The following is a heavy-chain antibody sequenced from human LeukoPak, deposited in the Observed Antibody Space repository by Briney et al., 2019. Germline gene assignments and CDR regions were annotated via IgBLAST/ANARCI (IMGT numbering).Heavy chain of an antibody. CDR1: GFTVSSNY. D-gene: IGHD2-2*01. V-gene: IGHV3-11*04. J-gene: IGHJ6*02. CDR3: ARRCSSTSCYAYYYYYGMDV. Sequence: KPGGSLRLSCAASGFTVSSNYIRWVRQAPGKGLEWVSYISSSGSTIYYADSVKGRFTISRDNAKNSLYLQMNSLRAEDTAVYYCARRCSSTSCYAYYYYYGMDVWGQGTTVTVSS. CDR2: ISSSGSTI.